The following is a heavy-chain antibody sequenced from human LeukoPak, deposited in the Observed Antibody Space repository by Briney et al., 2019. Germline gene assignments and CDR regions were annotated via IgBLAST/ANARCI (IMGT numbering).Heavy chain of an antibody. V-gene: IGHV1-8*01. CDR3: ARPEAYYYDSSGYRLHYYYGMDV. CDR1: GYTFTSYD. J-gene: IGHJ6*02. D-gene: IGHD3-22*01. Sequence: ASVTVSCTASGYTFTSYDINWVRQATGQGLEWMGWMNPNSGNTGYAQKFQGRVTMTRNTSISTAYMELSSLRSEDTAVYYCARPEAYYYDSSGYRLHYYYGMDVWGQGTTVTVSS. CDR2: MNPNSGNT.